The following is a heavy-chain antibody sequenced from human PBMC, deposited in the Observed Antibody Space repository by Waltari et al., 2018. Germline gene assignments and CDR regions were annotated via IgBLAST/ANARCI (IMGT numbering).Heavy chain of an antibody. Sequence: EVQLVESGGGLVQPGGSLRLSCAASGFTFSSYWMSWVRQAPGKGLEWVANIKQDGSEKSYVDSVKGRFTISRDNAKNSLYLQMNILRAEDTAVYYCAKITMIVVVDAFDIWGQGTMVTVSS. CDR1: GFTFSSYW. CDR3: AKITMIVVVDAFDI. D-gene: IGHD3-22*01. V-gene: IGHV3-7*01. J-gene: IGHJ3*02. CDR2: IKQDGSEK.